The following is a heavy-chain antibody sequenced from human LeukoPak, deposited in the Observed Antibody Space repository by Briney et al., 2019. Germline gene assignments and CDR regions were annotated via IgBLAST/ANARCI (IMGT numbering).Heavy chain of an antibody. CDR2: INEDGSTT. D-gene: IGHD1-26*01. CDR3: ARDLGGRSGH. V-gene: IGHV3-74*01. Sequence: PGGSLRLSCAASGFTFSSNWMHWVRQAPGKELVWVSRINEDGSTTNYADSVKGRSTIFRDNAKNTLYLQMNSLRAEDTAVYYCARDLGGRSGHWGKGTLVTVSS. J-gene: IGHJ4*02. CDR1: GFTFSSNW.